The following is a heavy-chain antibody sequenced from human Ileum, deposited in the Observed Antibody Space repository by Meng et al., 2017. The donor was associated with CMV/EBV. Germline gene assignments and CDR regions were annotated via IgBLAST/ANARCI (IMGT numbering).Heavy chain of an antibody. CDR2: INPNSGGT. Sequence: ASVKVSCKASGYTFTGYYMHWVRQAPGQGLEWMGWINPNSGGTNYAQKFQGRVTMTRDTSISTAYMELSRLRSDDTAVYYCASYSSSSSGGFDYWGQGTLVTVSS. V-gene: IGHV1-2*02. CDR3: ASYSSSSSGGFDY. CDR1: GYTFTGYY. J-gene: IGHJ4*02. D-gene: IGHD6-6*01.